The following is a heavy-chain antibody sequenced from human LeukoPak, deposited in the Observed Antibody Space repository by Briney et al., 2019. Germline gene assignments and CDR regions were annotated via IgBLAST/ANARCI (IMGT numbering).Heavy chain of an antibody. CDR2: INPNSGGT. V-gene: IGHV1-2*06. J-gene: IGHJ6*02. Sequence: ASVTVSCTASGYTFTGYYMHWVRQAPGQGLEWMGRINPNSGGTNYAQKFQGRVTMTRDTSISTAYMELSRLRSDDTAVYYCARAVLIGSSPYYYYYGMDVWGQGTTVTVSS. CDR3: ARAVLIGSSPYYYYYGMDV. D-gene: IGHD6-6*01. CDR1: GYTFTGYY.